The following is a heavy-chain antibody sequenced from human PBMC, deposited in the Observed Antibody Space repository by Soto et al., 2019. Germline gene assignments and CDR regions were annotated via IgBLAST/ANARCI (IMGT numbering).Heavy chain of an antibody. V-gene: IGHV3-23*01. CDR2: ISGSGGST. CDR3: AKDHPIAVAGTSYYYYYGMDV. D-gene: IGHD6-19*01. J-gene: IGHJ6*02. CDR1: GFTFSSYA. Sequence: PWGSLRLSCAASGFTFSSYAMSWVRQAPGKGLEWVSAISGSGGSTYYADSVKGRFTISRDNSKNTLYLQMNSLRAEDTAVYYCAKDHPIAVAGTSYYYYYGMDVWGQGTTVTVSS.